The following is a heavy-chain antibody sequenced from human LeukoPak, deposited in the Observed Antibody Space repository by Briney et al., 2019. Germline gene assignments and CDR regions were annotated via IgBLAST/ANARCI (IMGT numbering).Heavy chain of an antibody. CDR3: AREDGVVPAIDY. CDR1: GFTVSSNY. V-gene: IGHV3-66*01. CDR2: IYSGGST. D-gene: IGHD2-2*01. J-gene: IGHJ4*02. Sequence: GGSLRLSCAASGFTVSSNYMSWVRQAPGKGLEWVSVIYSGGSTYYADSVKGRFTISRDNSKNTLYLRMNSLRAEDTAVYYCAREDGVVPAIDYWGQGTLVTVSS.